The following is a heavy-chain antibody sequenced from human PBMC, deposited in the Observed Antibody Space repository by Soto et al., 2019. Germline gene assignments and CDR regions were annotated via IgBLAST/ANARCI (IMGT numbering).Heavy chain of an antibody. CDR3: ARGAGGYDILTGYQLDY. CDR2: INAGNGNT. Sequence: ASVKVSCKASGYTFTSYAMHWVRQAPGQRLEWMGWINAGNGNTKYSQKFQGRVTITRDTSASTAYMELSSLRSEDTAVYYCARGAGGYDILTGYQLDYRGQRTLVTVSS. CDR1: GYTFTSYA. J-gene: IGHJ4*02. D-gene: IGHD3-9*01. V-gene: IGHV1-3*01.